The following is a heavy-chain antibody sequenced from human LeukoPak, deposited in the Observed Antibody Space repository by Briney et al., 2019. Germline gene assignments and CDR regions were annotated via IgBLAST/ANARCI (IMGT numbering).Heavy chain of an antibody. D-gene: IGHD3-9*01. J-gene: IGHJ5*02. V-gene: IGHV3-33*01. CDR3: ARTYNIRFFDT. Sequence: GGSLRLSCSASGFTFSSYGMHWVRQAPGKGLEWVAVIWSDASNTYYADSVKGRFTISRDNSKTTLFLQMNSLRAEDTAVYYCARTYNIRFFDTWGQGTLVTVSS. CDR1: GFTFSSYG. CDR2: IWSDASNT.